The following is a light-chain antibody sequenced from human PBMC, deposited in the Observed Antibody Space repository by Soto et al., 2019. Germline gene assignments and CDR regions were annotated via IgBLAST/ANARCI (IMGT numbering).Light chain of an antibody. V-gene: IGLV2-14*01. CDR2: EVS. CDR3: NSYTSKSTGV. CDR1: SSDVGGYNY. J-gene: IGLJ1*01. Sequence: QSALTQPASVSGSPGQSITISCTGTSSDVGGYNYVSWYQQHPGKAPKLLIYEVSNRPSGVSNRFSGSKSGNTASLTISGLQAEDEADYYCNSYTSKSTGVFGPGTKLTVL.